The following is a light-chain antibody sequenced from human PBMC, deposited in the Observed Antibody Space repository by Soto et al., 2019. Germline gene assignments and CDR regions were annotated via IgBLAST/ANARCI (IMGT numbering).Light chain of an antibody. V-gene: IGLV2-14*03. J-gene: IGLJ1*01. Sequence: QSVLTQPASVSGSPGQSITISCTGTSSDVGGYNYVSWYQQHPGKAPKLMIYDVSNRPSGVSNRFSGPKSGKTASLTIPGLQAEDEADYSCSSYTRSSTEFFGTGTKVTVL. CDR2: DVS. CDR3: SSYTRSSTEF. CDR1: SSDVGGYNY.